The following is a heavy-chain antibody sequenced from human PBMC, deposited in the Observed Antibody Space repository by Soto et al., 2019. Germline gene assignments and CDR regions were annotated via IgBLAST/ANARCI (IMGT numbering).Heavy chain of an antibody. CDR1: GDSISGSS. CDR3: ARGSGWYFH. V-gene: IGHV4-59*01. Sequence: QVQLQESGPGLVKPSETLSLTCTVSGDSISGSSWSWIRQPPGKGLEWIAYMYFSGSTNYNPSLKSRFTISVATSQNQFSLKLTSVTAADTAVYYCARGSGWYFHWGQGTLVTVSS. CDR2: MYFSGST. D-gene: IGHD6-19*01. J-gene: IGHJ4*02.